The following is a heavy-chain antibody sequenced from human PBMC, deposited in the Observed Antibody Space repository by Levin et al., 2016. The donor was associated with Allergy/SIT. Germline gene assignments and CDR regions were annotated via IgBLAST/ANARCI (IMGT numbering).Heavy chain of an antibody. Sequence: GGSLRFSCAASGFRVLSSYMTWVRQAPGKGLEWVSVIYGGGDTYYSDSVRGRFTISRDSLTNTLYLQMNSLRVEDTGVYYCARQGDRGEDAFDVWGQGTMVAVS. CDR2: IYGGGDT. CDR3: ARQGDRGEDAFDV. CDR1: GFRVLSSY. D-gene: IGHD3-16*01. J-gene: IGHJ3*01. V-gene: IGHV3-53*01.